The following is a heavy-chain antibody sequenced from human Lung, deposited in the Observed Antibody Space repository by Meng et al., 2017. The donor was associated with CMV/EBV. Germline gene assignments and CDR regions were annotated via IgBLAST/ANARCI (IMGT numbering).Heavy chain of an antibody. V-gene: IGHV1-8*01. D-gene: IGHD6-6*01. CDR3: ARRRGGSSWGDFDY. CDR2: MNPNSGNT. Sequence: SVKVSXKASGYTFTSYDINWVRQATGQGLEWMGWMNPNSGNTGYAQNFQGRVTMTRNTSISTVYMELSGLRSEDTAVYYCARRRGGSSWGDFDYWGQGTLVTVSS. CDR1: GYTFTSYD. J-gene: IGHJ4*02.